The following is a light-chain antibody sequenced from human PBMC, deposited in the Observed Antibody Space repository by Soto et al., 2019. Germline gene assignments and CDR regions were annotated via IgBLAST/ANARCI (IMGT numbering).Light chain of an antibody. J-gene: IGKJ4*01. CDR3: QHSNSTPLT. V-gene: IGKV1-39*01. CDR1: QSISNF. Sequence: DIQMTQSPSSLSASVGDRVTITCRASQSISNFLNWYQQKPGKAPKLLIYAASSLQSGVPARFSGSGSGTDFTLTISSLQPEDFATYYCQHSNSTPLTFGGGTNVEIK. CDR2: AAS.